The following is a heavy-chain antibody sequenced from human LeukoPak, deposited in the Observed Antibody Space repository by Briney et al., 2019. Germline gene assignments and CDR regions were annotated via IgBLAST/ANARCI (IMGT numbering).Heavy chain of an antibody. V-gene: IGHV1-24*01. CDR2: FDPEDGET. D-gene: IGHD3-3*01. Sequence: ASAKVSCKVSGYTLTELSVHWVRPAPGKGREWMGSFDPEDGETIYTQKFQGRVTMTEDTSTDTVYMELSSLSAEDTAVYYCATGIFGVVKCFDYWGQGTLVTISS. CDR3: ATGIFGVVKCFDY. CDR1: GYTLTELS. J-gene: IGHJ4*02.